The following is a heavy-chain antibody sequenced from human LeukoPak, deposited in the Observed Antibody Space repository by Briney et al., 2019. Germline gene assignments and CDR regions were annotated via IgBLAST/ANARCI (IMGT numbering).Heavy chain of an antibody. D-gene: IGHD1-26*01. Sequence: SETLSLTCTVSGGSISSSSYYWGWIRQPPGNGLEWIGSIYYSGSTYYNPSLKSRVTISVDTSKNQFSLKLSSVTAADTAVYYCARLRRVGATPFDYWGQGTLVTVSS. CDR3: ARLRRVGATPFDY. CDR2: IYYSGST. CDR1: GGSISSSSYY. J-gene: IGHJ4*02. V-gene: IGHV4-39*07.